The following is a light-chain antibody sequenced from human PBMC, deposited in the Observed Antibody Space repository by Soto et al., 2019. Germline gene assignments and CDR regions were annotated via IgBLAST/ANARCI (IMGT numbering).Light chain of an antibody. CDR2: DAS. V-gene: IGKV1-5*01. J-gene: IGKJ1*01. Sequence: DIQMTQSPSTLSASVGDRVTITCRASQSVSRWLAWYRQKPGKAPELLIYDASSLQSGVPSRFSGSGSGTEFTLTTSSLQPDDSATYYCQQYNSYPKTFGQGTKVDI. CDR3: QQYNSYPKT. CDR1: QSVSRW.